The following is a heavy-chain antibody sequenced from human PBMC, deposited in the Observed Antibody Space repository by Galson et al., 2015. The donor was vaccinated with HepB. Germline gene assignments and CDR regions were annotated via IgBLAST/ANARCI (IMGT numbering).Heavy chain of an antibody. CDR2: ISSSSTTI. J-gene: IGHJ4*02. Sequence: SLRLSCAASTFIFSTYSMNWVRQAPGKGLEWISYISSSSTTIYYADSLRGRFTISRDNAKNSLYLHMNSLRPEDTAVYYCVRDPPLGTPFDHWGQGTLVTVSS. CDR1: TFIFSTYS. D-gene: IGHD7-27*01. V-gene: IGHV3-48*04. CDR3: VRDPPLGTPFDH.